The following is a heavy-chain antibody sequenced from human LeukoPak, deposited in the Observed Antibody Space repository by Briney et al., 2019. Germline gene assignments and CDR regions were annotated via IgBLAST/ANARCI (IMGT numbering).Heavy chain of an antibody. CDR1: GFTVSSNY. CDR3: ARDLVRGVFDY. V-gene: IGHV3-21*01. D-gene: IGHD3-10*01. CDR2: ISSSSSYI. Sequence: KSGGSLRLSCAASGFTVSSNYMSWVRQAPGKGLEWVSSISSSSSYIYYADSVKGRFTISRDNAKNSLYLQMNSLRAGDTAVYYCARDLVRGVFDYWGQGTLVTVSS. J-gene: IGHJ4*02.